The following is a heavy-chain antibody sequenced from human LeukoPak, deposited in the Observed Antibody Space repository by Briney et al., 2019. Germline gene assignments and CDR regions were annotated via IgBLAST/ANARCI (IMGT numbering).Heavy chain of an antibody. J-gene: IGHJ4*02. V-gene: IGHV1-69*13. Sequence: ASVNVSCKASGGTFSSYAISWVRQAPGQGLEWMGGIIPIFGTANYAQKFQGRVTITAHESTSTAYMELSSLRSEDTAVYYCARDLGSITGTTVDFDYWGQGTLVTVSS. D-gene: IGHD1-7*01. CDR2: IIPIFGTA. CDR1: GGTFSSYA. CDR3: ARDLGSITGTTVDFDY.